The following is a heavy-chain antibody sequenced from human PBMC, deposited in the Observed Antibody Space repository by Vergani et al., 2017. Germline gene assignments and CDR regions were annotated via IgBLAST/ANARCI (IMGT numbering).Heavy chain of an antibody. Sequence: QVQLQQWGAGLLKPSETLSLTCAVYGGSFSGYYWSWIRQPPGQGLGWIGYIYYSGRTYYNPSLKRRVTISVDTSKDQFSLKLSFVTAAATAVYDCASGERGEYSGWDKRLGYNWVDPWGEGTLVTVSS. CDR1: GGSFSGYY. CDR3: ASGERGEYSGWDKRLGYNWVDP. D-gene: IGHD5-12*01. V-gene: IGHV4-34*01. CDR2: IYYSGRT. J-gene: IGHJ5*02.